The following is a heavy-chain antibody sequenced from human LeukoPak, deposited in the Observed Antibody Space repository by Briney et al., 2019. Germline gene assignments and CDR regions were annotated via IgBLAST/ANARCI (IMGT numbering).Heavy chain of an antibody. V-gene: IGHV3-48*01. J-gene: IGHJ4*02. CDR3: ARGRPKDY. CDR1: GFTFSSYA. Sequence: PGGSLRLSCAASGFTFSSYAMSWVRQAPGKGLEWVSYISSSSNTIYYADSVRGRFTVSRDNAKNSLYLQMNSLRAEDTAVYYCARGRPKDYWGQGTLVTVSS. CDR2: ISSSSNTI.